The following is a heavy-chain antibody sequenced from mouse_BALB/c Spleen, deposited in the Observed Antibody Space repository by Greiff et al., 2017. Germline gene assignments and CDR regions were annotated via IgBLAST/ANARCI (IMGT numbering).Heavy chain of an antibody. CDR3: ASPYYRYEFAY. Sequence: VKLVESGPGLVAPSQSLSITCTVSGFSLTSYGVHWVRQPPGKGLEWLGVIWAGGSTNYNSALMSRLSISKDNSKSQVFLKMNSLQTDDTAMYYCASPYYRYEFAYWGQGTLVTVSA. J-gene: IGHJ3*01. V-gene: IGHV2-9*02. CDR1: GFSLTSYG. CDR2: IWAGGST. D-gene: IGHD2-14*01.